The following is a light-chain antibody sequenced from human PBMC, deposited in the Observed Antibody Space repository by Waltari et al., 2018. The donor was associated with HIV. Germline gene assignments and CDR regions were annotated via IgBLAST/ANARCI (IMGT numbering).Light chain of an antibody. CDR2: GAS. CDR3: QQYGRT. CDR1: QSVHSNY. V-gene: IGKV3-20*01. J-gene: IGKJ1*01. Sequence: EGVLTQSPATLSLSPGERATLSCRARQSVHSNYLACYQQIPGQPPRLLIYGASTRSTGSPDRFRGSGSETDFTLTINRLEPEDAAVYYCQQYGRTFGQGTKVEL.